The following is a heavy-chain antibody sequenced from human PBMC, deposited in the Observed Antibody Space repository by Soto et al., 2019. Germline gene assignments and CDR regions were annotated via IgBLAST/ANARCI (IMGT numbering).Heavy chain of an antibody. D-gene: IGHD3-16*01. CDR3: ARVDIAPLLGECRH. Sequence: PGGSLRLSCAASGFTFSSYEMNWVRQAPGKGLEWVSYISSSGSTIYYADSVKGRFTISRDNAKNSLYLQMNSLRAEDTAVCYCARVDIAPLLGECRHWGQGTLVTVSS. CDR2: ISSSGSTI. CDR1: GFTFSSYE. V-gene: IGHV3-48*03. J-gene: IGHJ4*02.